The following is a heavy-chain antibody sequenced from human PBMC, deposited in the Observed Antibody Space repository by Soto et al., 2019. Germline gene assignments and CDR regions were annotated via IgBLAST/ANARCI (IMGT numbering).Heavy chain of an antibody. CDR3: ARDNWNSY. CDR1: GFTFSSYW. J-gene: IGHJ4*01. V-gene: IGHV3-74*01. D-gene: IGHD1-7*01. CDR2: IHNDGSTT. Sequence: VGSLRLSCTASGFTFSSYWMHWVRQAPGKGLMWVSRIHNDGSTTRYADSVKGRFTISRDNAKNTLYLQMSSLRVEDTAVYYCARDNWNSYWGQGTLVTVSS.